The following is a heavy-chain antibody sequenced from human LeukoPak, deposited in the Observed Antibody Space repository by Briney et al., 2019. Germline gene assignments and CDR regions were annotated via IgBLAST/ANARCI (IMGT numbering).Heavy chain of an antibody. Sequence: KPSETLSLTCTVSVGSISSYYWSWIRQPPGKGLEWIGYIYYSGSTNYNPSLKSRVTISVDTSKNQFSLKLSSVTAADTAVYYCASDSSGYRDAFDIRGQGTMVTVSS. D-gene: IGHD3-22*01. CDR1: VGSISSYY. CDR3: ASDSSGYRDAFDI. V-gene: IGHV4-59*01. CDR2: IYYSGST. J-gene: IGHJ3*02.